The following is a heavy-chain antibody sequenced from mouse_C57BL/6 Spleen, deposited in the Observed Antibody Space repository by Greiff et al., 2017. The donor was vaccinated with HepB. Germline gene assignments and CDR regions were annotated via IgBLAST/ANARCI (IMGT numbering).Heavy chain of an antibody. Sequence: QVQLQQPGAELVMPGASVKLSCKASGYTFTSYWMHWVKQRPGQGLEWIGEIDPSDSYTNYNQKFKGKSTLTVDKSSSTAYMQLSSLTSEDAAVYSCARSYIYDGYSSDFDYWGQGTTLTVSS. CDR2: IDPSDSYT. J-gene: IGHJ2*01. D-gene: IGHD2-3*01. CDR3: ARSYIYDGYSSDFDY. V-gene: IGHV1-69*01. CDR1: GYTFTSYW.